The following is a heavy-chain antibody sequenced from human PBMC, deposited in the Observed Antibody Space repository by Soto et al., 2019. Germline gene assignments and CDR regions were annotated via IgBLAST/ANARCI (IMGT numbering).Heavy chain of an antibody. Sequence: GASVKVSCKASGGTFSSYAISWGRQAPGQGLEWMGWINPISGSTNYAQKFQGRVTMTGDTSISTAYMELSRLRSDDTAVYYCARTGWPQSSYYFDYWGQGTLVTVSS. D-gene: IGHD3-16*01. J-gene: IGHJ4*02. V-gene: IGHV1-2*02. CDR1: GGTFSSYA. CDR2: INPISGST. CDR3: ARTGWPQSSYYFDY.